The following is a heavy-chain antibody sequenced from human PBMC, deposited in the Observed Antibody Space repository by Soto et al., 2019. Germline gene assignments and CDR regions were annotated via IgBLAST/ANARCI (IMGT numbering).Heavy chain of an antibody. CDR1: GITYA. J-gene: IGHJ6*02. CDR2: VSVSGGNT. CDR3: AKGYLHVGAPIFAMEV. D-gene: IGHD1-26*01. V-gene: IGHV3-23*01. Sequence: GGSLRLSCASSGITYAMTWVRHAPWEGLEWVSSVSVSGGNTNYADSVKGRFTISRDNSKNTLYLQMNSLRAEDTGVYYCAKGYLHVGAPIFAMEVLGQGTTVTVSS.